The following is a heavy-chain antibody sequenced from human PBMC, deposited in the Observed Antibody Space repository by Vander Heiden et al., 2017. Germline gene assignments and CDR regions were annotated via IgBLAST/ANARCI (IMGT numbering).Heavy chain of an antibody. J-gene: IGHJ5*02. D-gene: IGHD4-17*01. CDR3: AKDKAGDYHWFDP. V-gene: IGHV3-23*01. CDR2: ISGSGGTT. CDR1: GFTFSSYA. Sequence: EVQLLEPGGGLVQPGGSLRLSCAASGFTFSSYAMSWVRQAPGKGLEWVSDISGSGGTTYYAASVKGRFTISRDNSKNTLYLQMNSLRAEDTAVYYCAKDKAGDYHWFDPWGQGTLVTVFS.